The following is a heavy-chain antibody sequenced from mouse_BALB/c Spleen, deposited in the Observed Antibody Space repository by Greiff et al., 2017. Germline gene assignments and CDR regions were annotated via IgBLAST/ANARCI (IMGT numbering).Heavy chain of an antibody. J-gene: IGHJ4*01. D-gene: IGHD2-1*01. CDR2: IDPYNGGT. CDR3: ARSRGNYVDAMDY. V-gene: IGHV1S135*01. Sequence: EVQLQQSGPELGKPGASVKISCKASGYSFTGYNMYWVKQSHRKSLEWIGYIDPYNGGTSYNQKSKGKATLTVDKSSSTAYMHLNSLTSEDSAIYYCARSRGNYVDAMDYWGQGTSVTVSS. CDR1: GYSFTGYN.